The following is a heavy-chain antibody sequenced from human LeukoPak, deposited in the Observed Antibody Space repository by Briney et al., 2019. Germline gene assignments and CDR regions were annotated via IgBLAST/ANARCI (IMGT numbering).Heavy chain of an antibody. Sequence: GGSLRLSCAASGFTFSSYAMSWVRQAPGKGLEWVSAIIGSCGSTYYADYVKGRLTISRDNSKNTLYLQMNSLRAEETAVYYCAKAWGYCSGGSCYTGYFDYWGQGTLVTVSS. CDR1: GFTFSSYA. V-gene: IGHV3-23*01. CDR3: AKAWGYCSGGSCYTGYFDY. CDR2: IIGSCGST. D-gene: IGHD2-15*01. J-gene: IGHJ4*02.